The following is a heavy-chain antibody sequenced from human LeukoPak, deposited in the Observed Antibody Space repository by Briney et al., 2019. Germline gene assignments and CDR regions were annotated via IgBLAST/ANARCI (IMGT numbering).Heavy chain of an antibody. J-gene: IGHJ4*02. CDR3: ATGAYFAD. V-gene: IGHV3-23*01. D-gene: IGHD2-21*01. CDR1: GFTFNKSP. Sequence: PGGSLRLSCAASGFTFNKSPMTWVRQALGKGLEWVSTVSDTGGDTYHADSVKGRFTISRDNSMNRLYLQMNSLRAEDTAVYCCATGAYFADWGQGTLVTVSS. CDR2: VSDTGGDT.